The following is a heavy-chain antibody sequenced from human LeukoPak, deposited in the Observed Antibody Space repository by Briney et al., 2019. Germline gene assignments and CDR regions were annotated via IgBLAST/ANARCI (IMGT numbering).Heavy chain of an antibody. CDR2: ISFSGSTI. CDR1: GFTFSDYY. Sequence: GGSLRLSCAASGFTFSDYYMSWIRQAPGKGLEWVSYISFSGSTIFYSDSVKGRFTISRDNAQSSLYLQMNSLRAEDTAVYYCARQAVARPFDLWGQGTMVAVSS. V-gene: IGHV3-11*04. J-gene: IGHJ3*01. CDR3: ARQAVARPFDL.